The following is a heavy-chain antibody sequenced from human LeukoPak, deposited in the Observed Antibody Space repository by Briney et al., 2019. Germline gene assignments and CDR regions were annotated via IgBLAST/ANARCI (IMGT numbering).Heavy chain of an antibody. J-gene: IGHJ5*02. D-gene: IGHD3-9*01. CDR2: MNPRSGNT. V-gene: IGHV1-8*01. CDR1: GYNFTSYD. CDR3: VRAAQEGRDSLTGVQTGNWFDP. Sequence: GSSVKVSCKTSGYNFTSYDINWVRQATGQGPEWMGWMNPRSGNTGYAQNFQGRLDLTRNIALTTAYMELSSLTSEDTATYYCVRAAQEGRDSLTGVQTGNWFDPWGQGTLVTVSS.